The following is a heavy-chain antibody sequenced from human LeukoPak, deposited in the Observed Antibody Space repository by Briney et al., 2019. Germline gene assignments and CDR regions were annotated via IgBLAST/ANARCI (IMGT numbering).Heavy chain of an antibody. Sequence: PGGSLRLSCAASGFIFSSYAMSWVRQAPGKGLEWASAISGSGGNTYYADSVKGRFTISRDNSKNTLYLQMNSLRAEDTAVYYCAREDIRYYYGSGHFDYWGQGTLVTVSS. D-gene: IGHD3-10*01. J-gene: IGHJ4*02. CDR1: GFIFSSYA. CDR3: AREDIRYYYGSGHFDY. V-gene: IGHV3-23*01. CDR2: ISGSGGNT.